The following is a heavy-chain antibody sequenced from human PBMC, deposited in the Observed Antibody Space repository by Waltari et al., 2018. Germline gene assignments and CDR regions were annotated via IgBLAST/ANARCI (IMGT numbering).Heavy chain of an antibody. CDR2: FRSDASDT. J-gene: IGHJ6*02. CDR1: GFTFSSYW. V-gene: IGHV3-74*03. Sequence: EEQLVESGGGLVQPGDSLRLSCAVSGFTFSSYWMNWVRHAPGNGPLGVDLFRSDASDTTNAASGKCRFTISRYNAKNTLYLQMNRLRAEDTAVYFCARVSRRTYRSPVPGRHYYYGMDVWGQGTTVTVSS. CDR3: ARVSRRTYRSPVPGRHYYYGMDV. D-gene: IGHD1-1*01.